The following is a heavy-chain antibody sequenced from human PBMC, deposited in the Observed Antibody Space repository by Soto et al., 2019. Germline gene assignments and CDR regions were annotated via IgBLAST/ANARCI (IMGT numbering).Heavy chain of an antibody. CDR2: VIPMFETV. CDR3: ARGLRRDNYGMDV. J-gene: IGHJ6*02. CDR1: GGTFDNYA. D-gene: IGHD2-15*01. Sequence: SVKVSCKASGGTFDNYAVSWVRQAPGQGLEWMGGVIPMFETVNYAQRFQGRLTIAADESTSTAYMELTSLTSADTAIYFCARGLRRDNYGMDVWGQGTTVTVSS. V-gene: IGHV1-69*13.